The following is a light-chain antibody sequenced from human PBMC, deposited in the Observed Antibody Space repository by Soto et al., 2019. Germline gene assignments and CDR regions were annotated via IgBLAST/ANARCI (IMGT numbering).Light chain of an antibody. Sequence: QSVLTQPPSVSGAPGQRVTISCTASSSNIGAGYDVHWYQQLPGSAPKLLIYGNTNRPSGVPDRFSGSKSGTSASLAITGLQAEDEADYYCQSYDNSLSGLFGGGTKLTVL. V-gene: IGLV1-40*01. CDR3: QSYDNSLSGL. CDR2: GNT. J-gene: IGLJ2*01. CDR1: SSNIGAGYD.